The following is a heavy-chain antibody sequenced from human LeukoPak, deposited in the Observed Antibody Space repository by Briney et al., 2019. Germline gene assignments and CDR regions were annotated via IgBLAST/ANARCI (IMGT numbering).Heavy chain of an antibody. CDR1: GGSISSSTYY. Sequence: SETLSLTCTVSGGSISSSTYYWGWIRQPPGKGLEWIGSIYYSGSTYYNPSLKSRVTISVDTSKNQFSLKLSSVTAADTAVYYCARQSTSRSIGYWGQGTLVTVSS. J-gene: IGHJ4*02. CDR2: IYYSGST. CDR3: ARQSTSRSIGY. V-gene: IGHV4-39*01. D-gene: IGHD1-26*01.